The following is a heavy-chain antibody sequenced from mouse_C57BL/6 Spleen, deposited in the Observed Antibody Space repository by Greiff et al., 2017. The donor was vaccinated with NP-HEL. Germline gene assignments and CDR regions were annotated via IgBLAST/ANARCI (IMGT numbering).Heavy chain of an antibody. J-gene: IGHJ3*01. V-gene: IGHV2-3*01. CDR2: IQGDGST. CDR3: AKPRYGWFAY. Sequence: VKLVESGPGLVAPSQCLSITCTVSGFSFPSYGVSWVRQPPGKGLEWLGVIQGDGSTNYHSALISRLSISKDNSTSQGFLKLNSLQTDDTATYYGAKPRYGWFAYWGQGTLVTVSA. D-gene: IGHD2-12*01. CDR1: GFSFPSYG.